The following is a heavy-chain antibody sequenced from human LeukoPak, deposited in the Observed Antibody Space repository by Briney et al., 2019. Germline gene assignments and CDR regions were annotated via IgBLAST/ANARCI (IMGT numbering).Heavy chain of an antibody. CDR1: GFTFSDYY. Sequence: GGSLRLSCAASGFTFSDYYMSWIRQAPGKGLEGVSYISSSGSTIYYADSVKGRFTISRDNAKNTLYLQMNSLRAEDTAVYYCARGEWELLGYYYYYYYMDVWGKGTTVTISS. V-gene: IGHV3-11*04. J-gene: IGHJ6*03. CDR2: ISSSGSTI. CDR3: ARGEWELLGYYYYYYYMDV. D-gene: IGHD1-26*01.